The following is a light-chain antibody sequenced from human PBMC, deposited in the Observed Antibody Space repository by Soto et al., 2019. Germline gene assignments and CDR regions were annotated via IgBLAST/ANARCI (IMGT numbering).Light chain of an antibody. J-gene: IGLJ1*01. CDR2: SNN. CDR1: SSNIGSNT. CDR3: AAWDDSLNGYV. Sequence: QSVLTQPPSASGTPGQRVTISCSGSSSNIGSNTVNWYQQLPGTAPRVLIYSNNQRPSGVPDRFSGSKSGASASLAISGLQSADEADYYCAAWDDSLNGYVLGTGTKLTVL. V-gene: IGLV1-44*01.